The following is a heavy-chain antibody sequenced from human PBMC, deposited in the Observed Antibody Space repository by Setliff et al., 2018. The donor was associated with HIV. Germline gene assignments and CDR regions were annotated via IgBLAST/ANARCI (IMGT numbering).Heavy chain of an antibody. Sequence: ASVKVSCKASGYTLTNYAMHWVRQAPGQRLEWMGCINAGNDNTKYSQNFQGRVTITKDTSTSTAYMELSSLRSEDTAVYYCASYSGSYYFTLHYWGQGTLVTVS. CDR2: INAGNDNT. J-gene: IGHJ4*02. CDR3: ASYSGSYYFTLHY. D-gene: IGHD1-26*01. CDR1: GYTLTNYA. V-gene: IGHV1-3*01.